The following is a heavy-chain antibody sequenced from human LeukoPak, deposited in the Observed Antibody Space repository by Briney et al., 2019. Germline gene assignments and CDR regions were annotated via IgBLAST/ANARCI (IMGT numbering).Heavy chain of an antibody. CDR2: IYYSGST. V-gene: IGHV4-38-2*01. D-gene: IGHD3-16*02. J-gene: IGHJ6*03. CDR3: ARSYQLRYYYYYMDV. Sequence: PSETLSLTCAVSGYSISSGFYWGWIRQPPGKGLEWIGYIYYSGSTNYNPSLKSRVTISVDTSKNQFSLKLSSVTAADTAVYYCARSYQLRYYYYYMDVWGKGTTVTISS. CDR1: GYSISSGFY.